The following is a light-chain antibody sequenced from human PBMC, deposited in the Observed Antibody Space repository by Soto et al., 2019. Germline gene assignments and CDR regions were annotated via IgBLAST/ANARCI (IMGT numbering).Light chain of an antibody. CDR1: QSIYTY. J-gene: IGKJ5*01. CDR2: AAS. CDR3: QQSYSTSIT. Sequence: DIQMTQSPSSLSTSVGDRVTITCRASQSIYTYLSWYQQKPGKAPKLLIYAASNLQSGVPSRFSGSGSGTDFTLTISSLQPEDFATYYCQQSYSTSITFGQGTRLEIK. V-gene: IGKV1-39*01.